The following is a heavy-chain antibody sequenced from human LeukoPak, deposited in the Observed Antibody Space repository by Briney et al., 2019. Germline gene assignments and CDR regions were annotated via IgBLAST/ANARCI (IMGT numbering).Heavy chain of an antibody. Sequence: GGSLRLSCAASGFTFSSYEMNWVRQDPGKGLEWLSGISWNSSSIGYADSVTGRFTISRDNSKNTLYLQMNSLRAEDTAVYYCARGIQSGEEYCYMDVWGKGTTVTVSS. CDR2: ISWNSSSI. CDR3: ARGIQSGEEYCYMDV. J-gene: IGHJ6*03. D-gene: IGHD3-10*01. CDR1: GFTFSSYE. V-gene: IGHV3-9*01.